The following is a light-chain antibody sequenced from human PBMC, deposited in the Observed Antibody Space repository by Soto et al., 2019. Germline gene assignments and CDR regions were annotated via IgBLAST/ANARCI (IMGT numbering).Light chain of an antibody. CDR2: EDS. CDR1: RGSIAGYY. Sequence: NFMLTQPHSVSESPGKTLTISCTRSRGSIAGYYVQWYQQRPDSAPTTVIYEDSQRPSGVPDRFSGSIDSPSNSASLTISTLKPEDEADYFCQSYDSNDHVVFGGGTKLTVL. CDR3: QSYDSNDHVV. J-gene: IGLJ2*01. V-gene: IGLV6-57*04.